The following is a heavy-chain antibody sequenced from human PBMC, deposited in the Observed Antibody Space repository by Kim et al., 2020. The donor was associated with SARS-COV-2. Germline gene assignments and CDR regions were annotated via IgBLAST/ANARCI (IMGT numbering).Heavy chain of an antibody. Sequence: GGSLRLSCAASGFTFSSYAMTWVRQAPGKGLEWVSAIGAGGESTFYADSVKGRLTISRDNSKNTLYLQMSSLRAEDTAIYYCVRGFMARRYGSLFEYWGQGALVTVSS. J-gene: IGHJ4*02. D-gene: IGHD3-10*01. V-gene: IGHV3-23*01. CDR2: IGAGGEST. CDR1: GFTFSSYA. CDR3: VRGFMARRYGSLFEY.